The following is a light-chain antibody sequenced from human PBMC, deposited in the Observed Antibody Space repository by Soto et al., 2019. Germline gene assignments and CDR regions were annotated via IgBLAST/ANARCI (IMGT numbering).Light chain of an antibody. J-gene: IGLJ2*01. Sequence: QSVLTQPASVSGSPGQSITISCTGTSSDVGGYNYVSWYRQYPGKAPKLLIYEVSYRPSGVSDHFSASKSGNTASLTISGRQAEDEADYYCSSYGTNSVIFGGGTKLTVL. CDR1: SSDVGGYNY. V-gene: IGLV2-14*01. CDR2: EVS. CDR3: SSYGTNSVI.